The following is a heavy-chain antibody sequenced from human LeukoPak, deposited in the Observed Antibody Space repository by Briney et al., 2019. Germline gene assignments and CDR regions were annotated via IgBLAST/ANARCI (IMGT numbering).Heavy chain of an antibody. CDR3: AIIVVVPAAIRADWFDP. Sequence: SVKVSCKASGGTFSSYAIGWVRQAPGQGLEWMGGIIPIFGTANYAQKFQGRVTITADESTSTAYMELSSLRSEDTAVYYRAIIVVVPAAIRADWFDPWGQGTLVTVSS. J-gene: IGHJ5*02. V-gene: IGHV1-69*13. D-gene: IGHD2-2*02. CDR2: IIPIFGTA. CDR1: GGTFSSYA.